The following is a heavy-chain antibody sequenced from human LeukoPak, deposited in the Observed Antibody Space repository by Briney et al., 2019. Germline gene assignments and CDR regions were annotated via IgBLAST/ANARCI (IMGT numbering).Heavy chain of an antibody. D-gene: IGHD5-18*01. Sequence: PGGSLRLSCAASGFTFSSYWMHWVRQAPAKGLVWVSRINSDGSSTSYADSVKGRFTISRDSAKNTLYLQMNSLRAEDTAVYYCVRDGYSYGFMLAFDIWGLGTRVTVSS. J-gene: IGHJ3*02. CDR1: GFTFSSYW. V-gene: IGHV3-74*01. CDR2: INSDGSST. CDR3: VRDGYSYGFMLAFDI.